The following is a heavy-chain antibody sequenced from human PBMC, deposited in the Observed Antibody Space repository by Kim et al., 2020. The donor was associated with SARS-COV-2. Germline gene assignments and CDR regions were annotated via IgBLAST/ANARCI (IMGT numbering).Heavy chain of an antibody. V-gene: IGHV1-18*01. J-gene: IGHJ6*02. Sequence: ASVKVSCKASGYGFSLYGISWVRQAPGQGLEWVGWISVHSDYTKYSKKFQGRATMTIDTSTSTAYMELRSLRSDDTAVYFCARNGMKMAGETLISYDAMDVWGQGTMVTVSS. D-gene: IGHD6-19*01. CDR1: GYGFSLYG. CDR3: ARNGMKMAGETLISYDAMDV. CDR2: ISVHSDYT.